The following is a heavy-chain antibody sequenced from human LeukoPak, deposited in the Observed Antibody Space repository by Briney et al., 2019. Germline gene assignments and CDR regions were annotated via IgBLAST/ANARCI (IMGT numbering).Heavy chain of an antibody. CDR1: GFIFSDYY. CDR3: ARGLAAAGTRAPYYFDY. Sequence: GGSLRLSCAASGFIFSDYYMSWIRQAPGKGLEWVSYISSVGSTIYYADSVKGRFTVSRDNAKNSLYLQMNSLRAEDTAVYYCARGLAAAGTRAPYYFDYWGQGTLVTVSS. V-gene: IGHV3-11*01. CDR2: ISSVGSTI. D-gene: IGHD6-13*01. J-gene: IGHJ4*02.